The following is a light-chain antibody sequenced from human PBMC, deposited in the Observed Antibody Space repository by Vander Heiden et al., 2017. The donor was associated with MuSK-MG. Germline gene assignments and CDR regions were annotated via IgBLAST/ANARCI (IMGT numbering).Light chain of an antibody. CDR2: KAS. J-gene: IGKJ1*01. CDR3: QQYSSSWT. Sequence: DIQMTQSPSTLSASVGDRVTITCRASQSISGWLAWYQQKPGTAPKLLIYKASILENGVPSRFSGSGSGTEFTLTISSLQPDDFATYYCQQYSSSWTFGQGTKV. V-gene: IGKV1-5*03. CDR1: QSISGW.